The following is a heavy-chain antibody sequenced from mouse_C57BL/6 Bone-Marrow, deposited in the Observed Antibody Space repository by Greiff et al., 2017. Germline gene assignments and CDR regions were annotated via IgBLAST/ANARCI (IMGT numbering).Heavy chain of an antibody. CDR2: IWWNDDK. CDR3: AQIAHITTVVATDWYFDV. V-gene: IGHV8-5*01. D-gene: IGHD1-1*01. Sequence: QVTLKVSGPGILQPSQTLSLTCSFSGFSLSTSNMGIGWIRQPSGKGLEWLAHIWWNDDKYYNPSLKSRLTISKDTSNNLVFLKITSVDTADTATYYCAQIAHITTVVATDWYFDVWGTGTTVTVSS. J-gene: IGHJ1*03. CDR1: GFSLSTSNMG.